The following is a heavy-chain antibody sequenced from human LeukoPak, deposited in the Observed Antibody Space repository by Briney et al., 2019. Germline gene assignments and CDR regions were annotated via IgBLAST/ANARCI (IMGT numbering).Heavy chain of an antibody. CDR1: GGSVSSTSDY. CDR3: ARHRVVGISWPWGS. D-gene: IGHD2-15*01. V-gene: IGHV4-39*01. CDR2: TYYTGST. J-gene: IGHJ5*02. Sequence: SETLSLTCAVSGGSVSSTSDYWGWIRQTPGKEMEWLGTTYYTGSTSYNPSLKSRVTISVDTSKNEFSLRLASVTAADTAIYSCARHRVVGISWPWGSWGQGILITVSS.